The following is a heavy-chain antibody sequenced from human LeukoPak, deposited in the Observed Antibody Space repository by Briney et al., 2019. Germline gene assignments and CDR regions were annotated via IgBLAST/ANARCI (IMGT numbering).Heavy chain of an antibody. D-gene: IGHD2-2*01. CDR3: ASGALVVPAAIIMSA. CDR1: GVSISIYY. CDR2: IYHSGST. Sequence: PSETLSLTCTVSGVSISIYYWGWIRQPPGKGLEWIGSIYHSGSTYYNPSLKSRVTISVDTSKNQFSLKLSSVTAADTAVYYCASGALVVPAAIIMSAWGQGTLVTVSS. V-gene: IGHV4-38-2*02. J-gene: IGHJ5*02.